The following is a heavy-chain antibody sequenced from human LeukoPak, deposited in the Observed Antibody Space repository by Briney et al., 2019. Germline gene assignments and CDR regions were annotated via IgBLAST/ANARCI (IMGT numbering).Heavy chain of an antibody. CDR1: GFTFSSYE. Sequence: GGSLGLSCAASGFTFSSYEMNWVRQAPGKGLEWVSSISSTSSYIYYADSVKGRFTISRDNAQKSLYLQMNSLRAEDTAVYYCARVGYSSGWYFDYWGQGTLVTVSS. V-gene: IGHV3-21*01. D-gene: IGHD6-19*01. CDR3: ARVGYSSGWYFDY. J-gene: IGHJ4*02. CDR2: ISSTSSYI.